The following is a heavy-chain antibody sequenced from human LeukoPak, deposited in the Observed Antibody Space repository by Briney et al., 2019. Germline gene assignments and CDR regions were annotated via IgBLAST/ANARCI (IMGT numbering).Heavy chain of an antibody. Sequence: SVKVSCTASGGTFSSYAISWVRQAPGQGLEWMGGIIPIFGTANYAQKFQGRVTITADESTSTAYMELSSLRSEDTAVYYCARNIAAAGTFDYWGQGTLVTVSS. CDR1: GGTFSSYA. CDR3: ARNIAAAGTFDY. D-gene: IGHD6-13*01. CDR2: IIPIFGTA. J-gene: IGHJ4*02. V-gene: IGHV1-69*13.